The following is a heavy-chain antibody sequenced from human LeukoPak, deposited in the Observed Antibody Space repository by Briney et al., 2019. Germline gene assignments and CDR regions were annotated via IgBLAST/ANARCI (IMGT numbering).Heavy chain of an antibody. V-gene: IGHV4-59*01. CDR3: ARVLAEMAAVWRDDVFDI. Sequence: PSETLSLTCTVSGDSISGYYWSWIRQPPGKGLEWISFIYSSGSTNYNPSLKSRVTISVDTSKNQFALRVNSVTAADTAVYYCARVLAEMAAVWRDDVFDIWGQGTMVTVSS. D-gene: IGHD5-24*01. CDR1: GDSISGYY. J-gene: IGHJ3*02. CDR2: IYSSGST.